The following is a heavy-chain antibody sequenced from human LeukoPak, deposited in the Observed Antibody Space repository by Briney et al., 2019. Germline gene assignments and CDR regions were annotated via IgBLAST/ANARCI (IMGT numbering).Heavy chain of an antibody. Sequence: PGRSLRLSCAASGFTFSSYAMHWVRQAPGKGLEWVAVISYDGSNKYYADSVKGRFTISRDNSKNTLYLQMNSLRAEDTAVYYCARRLRLGELSSPLGYWGQGALVTVSS. D-gene: IGHD3-16*02. CDR3: ARRLRLGELSSPLGY. V-gene: IGHV3-30-3*01. J-gene: IGHJ4*02. CDR1: GFTFSSYA. CDR2: ISYDGSNK.